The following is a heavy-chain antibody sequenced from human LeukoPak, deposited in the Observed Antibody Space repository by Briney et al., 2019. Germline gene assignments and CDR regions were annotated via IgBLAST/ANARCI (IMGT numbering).Heavy chain of an antibody. CDR3: ARDKESRSRYFDY. V-gene: IGHV3-33*01. D-gene: IGHD6-13*01. Sequence: GRSLRLSCAASGFTFSSYGMHWVRQAPGKGLEWVAVIWYDGTNKFYADSVKGRFTISRDNSKNTLYLQMNSLRAEDTAVYYCARDKESRSRYFDYWGQGTLVTVSS. J-gene: IGHJ4*02. CDR1: GFTFSSYG. CDR2: IWYDGTNK.